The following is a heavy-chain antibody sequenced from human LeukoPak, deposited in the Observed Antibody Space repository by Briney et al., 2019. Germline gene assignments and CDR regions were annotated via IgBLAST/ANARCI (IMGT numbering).Heavy chain of an antibody. J-gene: IGHJ2*01. CDR2: IRQDGGEV. Sequence: GGSLRLSCTGSGFMFNAYWMSWVRKAPGMGLEWVGKIRQDGGEVFYVDSVRGRFTISRDNAKNSVYLQLNSLRAEDTAVYYCARADLEWYLDLWGRGTLVTVSS. V-gene: IGHV3-7*01. CDR1: GFMFNAYW. CDR3: ARADLEWYLDL.